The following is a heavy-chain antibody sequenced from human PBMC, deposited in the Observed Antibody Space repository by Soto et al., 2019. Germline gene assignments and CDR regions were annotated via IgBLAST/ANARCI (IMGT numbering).Heavy chain of an antibody. CDR3: AKSRRQERIETPGTFSLLPPIFDN. Sequence: EVQLVESGGGLVQPGRSLRLSCAASGFSFDDYAMHWVRQVPEKGLEWVSGISWNSGSLVYADSVKGRFTISRDNANNSLYLQMNSLRAEDTALYYCAKSRRQERIETPGTFSLLPPIFDNWGQGTLVTISS. J-gene: IGHJ4*02. CDR1: GFSFDDYA. V-gene: IGHV3-9*01. D-gene: IGHD6-13*01. CDR2: ISWNSGSL.